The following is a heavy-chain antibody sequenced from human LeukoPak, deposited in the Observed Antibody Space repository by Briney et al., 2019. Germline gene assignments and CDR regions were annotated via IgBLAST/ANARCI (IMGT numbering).Heavy chain of an antibody. CDR2: IYDRGPA. CDR1: GYAIISGGFS. V-gene: IGHV4-30-2*01. J-gene: IGHJ5*02. Sequence: SQTPSLTCTVSGYAIISGGFSWNWIRQPPGKGLEWIGCIYDRGPAHYNPSLKSRFTISVDRPKNQFFLNVTSLTAADTAVYYCARSRQASGLFSSWGQGTLVVVSS. CDR3: ARSRQASGLFSS. D-gene: IGHD3-10*01.